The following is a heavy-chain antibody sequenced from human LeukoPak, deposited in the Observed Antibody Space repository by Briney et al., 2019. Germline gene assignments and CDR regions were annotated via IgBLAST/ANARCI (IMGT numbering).Heavy chain of an antibody. J-gene: IGHJ4*02. CDR2: INHSGST. CDR3: ARGQEQRLVLHYFDY. CDR1: GGSFSGYY. V-gene: IGHV4-34*01. D-gene: IGHD6-13*01. Sequence: SETLSLTCAVYGGSFSGYYWSWIRQPPGKGLKWIGEINHSGSTNYNPSLKSRVTISVDTSKNQFSLKLSSVTAADTAVYYCARGQEQRLVLHYFDYWGQGTLVTVSS.